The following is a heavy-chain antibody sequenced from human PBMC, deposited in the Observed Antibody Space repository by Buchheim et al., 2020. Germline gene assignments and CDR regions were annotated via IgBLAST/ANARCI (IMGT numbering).Heavy chain of an antibody. Sequence: QVQLVESGGGVVQPGRSLRLSCAASGFTFSSYAMHWVRQAPGKGLEWVAVISYDGSNKYYADSVKGRFTISRDNSKKTLYLQMNSLRAEDTAVYYCARDYNWNCADYWGQGTL. J-gene: IGHJ4*02. V-gene: IGHV3-30*04. CDR3: ARDYNWNCADY. D-gene: IGHD1-7*01. CDR2: ISYDGSNK. CDR1: GFTFSSYA.